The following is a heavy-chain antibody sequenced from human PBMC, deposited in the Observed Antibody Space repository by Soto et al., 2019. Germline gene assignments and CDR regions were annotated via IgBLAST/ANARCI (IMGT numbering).Heavy chain of an antibody. V-gene: IGHV3-30*03. Sequence: QVQLVESGGGVVQPGRSLRLSCAASGFTFSSYGMHWVRQAPGKGLEWVAVISYDGSNKYYADSVKGRFTISRDNSKNTLYLQMNSLRAEDTAVYYCAIGGTPYYYYMDVWGKGTTVTVSS. CDR1: GFTFSSYG. CDR3: AIGGTPYYYYMDV. D-gene: IGHD1-1*01. CDR2: ISYDGSNK. J-gene: IGHJ6*03.